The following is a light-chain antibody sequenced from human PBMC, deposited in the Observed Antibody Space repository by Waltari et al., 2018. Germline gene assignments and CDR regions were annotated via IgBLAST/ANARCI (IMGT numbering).Light chain of an antibody. CDR1: QGIRND. V-gene: IGKV1-6*01. CDR3: LQDYNYPRT. CDR2: GAS. Sequence: AIQMTQSPPSLSASVGDSVPITCRASQGIRNDLSWYQQSPGKAPKVLISGASHLQSGVPSRFSGRGSGADFTLTISSLQPEDFATYYCLQDYNYPRTFGQGTKLEIK. J-gene: IGKJ2*01.